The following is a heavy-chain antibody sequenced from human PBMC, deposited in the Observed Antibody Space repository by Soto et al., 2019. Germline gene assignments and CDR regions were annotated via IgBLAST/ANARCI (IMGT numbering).Heavy chain of an antibody. D-gene: IGHD3-22*01. CDR1: GYSFTIYW. V-gene: IGHV5-10-1*01. CDR3: AXYDYYDSSGPLGDWFDP. J-gene: IGHJ5*02. Sequence: GESLKISCKGSGYSFTIYWISWVRQMPGKGLEWMGRIDPSDSYTNYSPSFQGHVTISADKSISTAYLQWSSLKASDTAMYYCAXYDYYDSSGPLGDWFDPWGQGTLVTVSS. CDR2: IDPSDSYT.